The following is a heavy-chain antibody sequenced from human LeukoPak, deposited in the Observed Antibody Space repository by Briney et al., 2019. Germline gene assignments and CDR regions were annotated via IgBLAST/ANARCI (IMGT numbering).Heavy chain of an antibody. CDR3: ARGDDSSCQVDY. J-gene: IGHJ4*02. CDR2: ISYDGSSK. D-gene: IGHD3-22*01. V-gene: IGHV3-30-3*01. CDR1: GFTFSTYA. Sequence: GGSLRLSCAASGFTFSTYAMHWVRQAPGKGLEWVAIISYDGSSKYYANSVKGRFTISRDNSKSTLYLQMNSLRPEDTAVYYCARGDDSSCQVDYWGQGTLVTVSS.